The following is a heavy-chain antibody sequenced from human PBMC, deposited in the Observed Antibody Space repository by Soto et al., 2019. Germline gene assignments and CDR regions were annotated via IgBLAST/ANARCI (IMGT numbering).Heavy chain of an antibody. D-gene: IGHD6-19*01. CDR1: GYTFTSYA. V-gene: IGHV1-18*01. J-gene: IGHJ4*02. Sequence: ASVKVSCKASGYTFTSYAISWVRQAPGQGLEWMGWISAYNGNTNYAQKVQGRVTMTTDTSTSTAYMELRSLRSDDTAVYYCARGHPEQWSLYYFDYWGQGTLVTVSS. CDR3: ARGHPEQWSLYYFDY. CDR2: ISAYNGNT.